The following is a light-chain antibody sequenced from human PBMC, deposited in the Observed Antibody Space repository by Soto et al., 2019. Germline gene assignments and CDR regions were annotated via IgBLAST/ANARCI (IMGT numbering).Light chain of an antibody. Sequence: QSALTQPRSVSGSPGQAVTISCTGTSNDIGGYNYVSWYQQHPDKAPKLMIFDVSQRPSGVPDRFSGSKSGNTASLTISGFQAEDEADYYCCSYAGSYTFVVFGGGTKLTVL. CDR1: SNDIGGYNY. CDR3: CSYAGSYTFVV. J-gene: IGLJ2*01. V-gene: IGLV2-11*01. CDR2: DVS.